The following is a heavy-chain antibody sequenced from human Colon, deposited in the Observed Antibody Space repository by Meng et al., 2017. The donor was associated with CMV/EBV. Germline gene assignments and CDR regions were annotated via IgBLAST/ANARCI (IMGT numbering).Heavy chain of an antibody. CDR3: TRVANYLDY. CDR2: ISASGSTI. V-gene: IGHV3-48*03. J-gene: IGHJ4*02. CDR1: GLIFSTYE. Sequence: GESLKISCAASGLIFSTYEMNWVRQPPGKGLEWVSFISASGSTIYYADSVKGRFTISRDNAKNSLYLQMNSLRPDDTAVYYCTRVANYLDYWGQGTLVTVSS.